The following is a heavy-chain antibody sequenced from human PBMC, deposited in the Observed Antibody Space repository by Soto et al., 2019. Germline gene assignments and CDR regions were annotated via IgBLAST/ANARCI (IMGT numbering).Heavy chain of an antibody. J-gene: IGHJ6*02. CDR1: GFTFSNAW. CDR2: IKSKTDGGTT. V-gene: IGHV3-15*07. Sequence: GGSLRLSCAASGFTFSNAWMNWVRQAPGKGLEWVGRIKSKTDGGTTDYAAPVKGRFTISRDDSKNTLDLQMNSLKTEDTAVYYCTTGTNDAPTVTPPRRSYYYYGMDVWGQGTTVTVSS. D-gene: IGHD4-4*01. CDR3: TTGTNDAPTVTPPRRSYYYYGMDV.